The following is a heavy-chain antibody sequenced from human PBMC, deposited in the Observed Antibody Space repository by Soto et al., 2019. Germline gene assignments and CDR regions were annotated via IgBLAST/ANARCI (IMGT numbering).Heavy chain of an antibody. Sequence: EVQLLESGGGLVQPGGSLRLSCGVSGFTFSSYAMSWVRQAPGKGLEWVSVISGSGSSTDYADSVKGRFTISRGNSKNTLYLKMNSLRAEDTAVYHCAKDRGYSGYGSIFDNWGQGTLVTVSS. V-gene: IGHV3-23*01. J-gene: IGHJ4*02. D-gene: IGHD5-12*01. CDR2: ISGSGSST. CDR1: GFTFSSYA. CDR3: AKDRGYSGYGSIFDN.